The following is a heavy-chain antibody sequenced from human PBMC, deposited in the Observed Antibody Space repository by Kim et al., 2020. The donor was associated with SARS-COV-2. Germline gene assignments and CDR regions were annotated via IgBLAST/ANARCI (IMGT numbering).Heavy chain of an antibody. Sequence: GGSLRLSCVVSGFTLSNYDMTWVRQAPGKGLEWVAVVGVSSGMTTYADSVNGRFTVSRDDSKNTVYVQMNSLRAEDTAVYYCARHKIRGFWFFDLWGRGTLVTVSS. V-gene: IGHV3-23*01. J-gene: IGHJ2*01. CDR3: ARHKIRGFWFFDL. CDR2: VGVSSGMT. CDR1: GFTLSNYD. D-gene: IGHD5-12*01.